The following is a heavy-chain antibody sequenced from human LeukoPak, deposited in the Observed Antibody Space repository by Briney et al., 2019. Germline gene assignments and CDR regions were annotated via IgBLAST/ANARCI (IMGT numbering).Heavy chain of an antibody. J-gene: IGHJ4*02. CDR1: GGTFSSYA. CDR3: ASRYCSSTSCYYLYYFDY. Sequence: SVKISCKASGGTFSSYAISWVRQAPGQGLEWMGGIIPIFGTANYAQKFQGRVTITADESTSTAYMELSSLRSEDTAVYYCASRYCSSTSCYYLYYFDYWGQGTLVTVSS. V-gene: IGHV1-69*13. D-gene: IGHD2-2*01. CDR2: IIPIFGTA.